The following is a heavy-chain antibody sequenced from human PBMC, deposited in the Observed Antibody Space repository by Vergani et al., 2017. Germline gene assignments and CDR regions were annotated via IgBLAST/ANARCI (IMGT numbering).Heavy chain of an antibody. D-gene: IGHD3-22*01. J-gene: IGHJ4*02. CDR3: ASVSYYYDSSGYQYYFDY. Sequence: EVQLVESGGGLVQPGGSLRLSCAASGFTFSSYWMHWVRQAPGKGLVWVSRINSDGSSTSYADSVKGRFTISRDNAKNTLYLQMNSLRAEDTAVYYCASVSYYYDSSGYQYYFDYWGQGTLVTVSS. CDR2: INSDGSST. CDR1: GFTFSSYW. V-gene: IGHV3-74*01.